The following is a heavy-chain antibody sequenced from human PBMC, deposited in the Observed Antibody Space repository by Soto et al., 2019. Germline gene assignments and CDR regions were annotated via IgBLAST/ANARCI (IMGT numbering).Heavy chain of an antibody. V-gene: IGHV3-30*18. CDR1: GFTFSSYG. CDR3: AKDRDIVVVVAAKGFDY. D-gene: IGHD2-15*01. J-gene: IGHJ4*02. Sequence: QVQLVESGGGVVQPGRSLRLSCAASGFTFSSYGMHWVRQAPGKGLEWVAVISYDESNKYYADSVKGRFTISRDNSKNTLYLQMNSLRAEDTAVYYCAKDRDIVVVVAAKGFDYWGQGTLVTVSS. CDR2: ISYDESNK.